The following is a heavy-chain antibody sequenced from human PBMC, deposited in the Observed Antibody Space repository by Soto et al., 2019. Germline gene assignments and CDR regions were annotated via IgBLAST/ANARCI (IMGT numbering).Heavy chain of an antibody. J-gene: IGHJ5*02. Sequence: PSETLSLTCAVYGGSFSGYYWSWIRQPPGKGLEWIGEINHSGSTNYNPSLKSRVTISVDTSKNQFSLKLSSVTAADTAVYYCARRSRLRWFDAWGQGTLVTVSS. CDR1: GGSFSGYY. CDR3: ARRSRLRWFDA. V-gene: IGHV4-34*01. CDR2: INHSGST. D-gene: IGHD4-17*01.